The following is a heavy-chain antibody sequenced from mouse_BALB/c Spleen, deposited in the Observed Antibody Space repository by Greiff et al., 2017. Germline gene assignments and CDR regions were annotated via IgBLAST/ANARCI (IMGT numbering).Heavy chain of an antibody. CDR1: GYTFTNYW. V-gene: IGHV1-63*02. CDR2: IYPGGGYT. J-gene: IGHJ3*01. D-gene: IGHD1-1*01. Sequence: VKLMESGAELVRPGTSVKISCKASGYTFTNYWLGWVKQRPGHGLEWIGDIYPGGGYTNYNEKFKGKATLTADTSSSTAYMQLSSLTSEDSAVYFCARTYGSSYVGFAYWGQGTLVTVSA. CDR3: ARTYGSSYVGFAY.